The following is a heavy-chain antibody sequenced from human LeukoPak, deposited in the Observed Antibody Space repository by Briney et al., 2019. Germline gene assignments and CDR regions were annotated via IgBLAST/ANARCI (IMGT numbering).Heavy chain of an antibody. J-gene: IGHJ4*02. D-gene: IGHD2-21*01. CDR2: INHSGST. Sequence: SETLSLTCAVYGGFFSGYYWSWIRQPPGKGLEWIGEINHSGSTNYNPSLKSRVTISVDTSKNQFSLKLSSVTAADTAVYYCARSGPTVIDFDYWGQGTLVTVSS. CDR3: ARSGPTVIDFDY. CDR1: GGFFSGYY. V-gene: IGHV4-34*01.